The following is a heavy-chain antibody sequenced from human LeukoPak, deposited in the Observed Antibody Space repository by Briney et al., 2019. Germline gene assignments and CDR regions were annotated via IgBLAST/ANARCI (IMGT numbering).Heavy chain of an antibody. CDR2: ISAYNGNT. J-gene: IGHJ4*02. CDR1: GYTFTTYG. CDR3: ARDSMVRGMADY. V-gene: IGHV1-18*01. D-gene: IGHD3-10*01. Sequence: GASVKVSCKASGYTFTTYGFTWVRQAPGRGLEWMGWISAYNGNTNYAQKFQGRVTMTTDTSTSTAYMELRSLRSDDTAVYYCARDSMVRGMADYWGQGSLVTVSS.